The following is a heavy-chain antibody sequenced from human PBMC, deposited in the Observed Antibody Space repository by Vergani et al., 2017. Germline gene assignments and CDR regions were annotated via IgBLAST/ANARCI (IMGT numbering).Heavy chain of an antibody. CDR2: INHSGST. J-gene: IGHJ4*02. D-gene: IGHD3-10*01. Sequence: QVQLQQWGAGLLKPSETLSLTCAVYGGSFSGYYWSWIRQPPGKGLEWIGEINHSGSTNYNPSLKSRVTISVDTSKNQFSLKLSSVTAADTAVYYCARDHRHYYGSGSYYQDYFDYWGQGTLVTVSS. CDR1: GGSFSGYY. CDR3: ARDHRHYYGSGSYYQDYFDY. V-gene: IGHV4-34*01.